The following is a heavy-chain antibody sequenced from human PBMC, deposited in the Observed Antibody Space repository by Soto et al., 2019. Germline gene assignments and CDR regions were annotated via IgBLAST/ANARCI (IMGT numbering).Heavy chain of an antibody. CDR2: ISYDGTNK. J-gene: IGHJ4*02. Sequence: PGGSLRLSCAASGFTFSSYAIHWARQAPGKGLEWVAVISYDGTNKYYADSVKGRFTISRDNSKNTLYLQMNSLRAEDTAVFYCARDRAFDYWGQGTLVTVSS. CDR3: ARDRAFDY. CDR1: GFTFSSYA. V-gene: IGHV3-30-3*01.